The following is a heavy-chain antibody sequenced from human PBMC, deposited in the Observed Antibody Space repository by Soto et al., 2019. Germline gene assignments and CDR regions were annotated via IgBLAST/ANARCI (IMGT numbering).Heavy chain of an antibody. J-gene: IGHJ4*02. CDR3: VRGPWLVGDVTSFDY. CDR1: GFTFSTYG. CDR2: IWNHGRED. D-gene: IGHD6-19*01. Sequence: QVHLVESGGGVVQPGRSLRLSCAASGFTFSTYGMHWVRQAPGKGLEWVALIWNHGREDSYADSVKGRFTISRDNSKNTLWLQMSSLRADDTAVYYCVRGPWLVGDVTSFDYWGQGSLVTVSS. V-gene: IGHV3-33*01.